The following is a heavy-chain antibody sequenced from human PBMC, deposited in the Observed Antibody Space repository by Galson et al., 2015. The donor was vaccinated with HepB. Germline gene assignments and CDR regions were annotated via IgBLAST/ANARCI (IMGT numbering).Heavy chain of an antibody. CDR3: AKDRTISIPYLEWTALDF. CDR2: ISHTGDST. Sequence: SLRLSCAASGFTFSNYAMTWVRQAPGKGLEWVSAISHTGDSTYFADSVKGRFTISRDNSKNTMFLQMNSLRAEDTAVYYCAKDRTISIPYLEWTALDFWGQGTLVTVSS. V-gene: IGHV3-23*01. CDR1: GFTFSNYA. D-gene: IGHD3-3*02. J-gene: IGHJ4*02.